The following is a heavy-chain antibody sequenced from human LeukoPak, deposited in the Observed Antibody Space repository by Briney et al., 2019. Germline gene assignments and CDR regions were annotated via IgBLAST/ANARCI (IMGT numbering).Heavy chain of an antibody. Sequence: SETLSLTCAVYGGSFSGYYWSWIRQPPGKGLEWIGEINHSGSTNYNPSLKSRVTISVDTSKNQFSLKLSSVTAADTAVYYCAGLGTGDAFDIWGQGTMVTVSS. CDR2: INHSGST. J-gene: IGHJ3*02. CDR3: AGLGTGDAFDI. CDR1: GGSFSGYY. V-gene: IGHV4-34*01. D-gene: IGHD1-14*01.